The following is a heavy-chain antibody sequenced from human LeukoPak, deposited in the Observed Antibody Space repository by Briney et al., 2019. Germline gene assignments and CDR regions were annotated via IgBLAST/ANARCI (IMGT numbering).Heavy chain of an antibody. V-gene: IGHV3-23*01. CDR1: GFTFSTYA. CDR3: AKHPFGEHIAHATTDFDY. CDR2: ISASGGST. D-gene: IGHD3-10*01. Sequence: QPGESLRLSCEASGFTFSTYAMTWVRQVPGKGLEWVSTISASGGSTYYADSVKGRFTISRDNSKNTLYLQMNSLRAEDTAVYYCAKHPFGEHIAHATTDFDYWGQGTLVTVSS. J-gene: IGHJ4*02.